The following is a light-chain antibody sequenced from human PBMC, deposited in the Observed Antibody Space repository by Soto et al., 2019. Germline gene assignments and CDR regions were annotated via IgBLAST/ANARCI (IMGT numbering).Light chain of an antibody. Sequence: EIVLTQSPGTLTQSPGQSATHSCRSSQSVSSSYLAWYQQKPGQAPRLLIYGASSRATGIPDRFSGSGSGTDFTLTISGLEPEESAVYYCQQYGNSRGTFGQGTKVDIK. CDR1: QSVSSSY. V-gene: IGKV3-20*01. CDR2: GAS. J-gene: IGKJ1*01. CDR3: QQYGNSRGT.